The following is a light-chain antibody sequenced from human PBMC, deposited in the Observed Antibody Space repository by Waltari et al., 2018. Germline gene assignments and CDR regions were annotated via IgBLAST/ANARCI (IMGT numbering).Light chain of an antibody. CDR3: AAWDDSLNGRV. Sequence: QSVLTQPPSASGTRGQGLTVSSPGSISNTGRNGVRWYQQVPGTAPNLLIHTVNQRPSGVPDRFSGSKSGTSASLAISGLQSEDEAHYYCAAWDDSLNGRVFGGGTKVTVL. CDR1: ISNTGRNG. CDR2: TVN. J-gene: IGLJ3*02. V-gene: IGLV1-44*01.